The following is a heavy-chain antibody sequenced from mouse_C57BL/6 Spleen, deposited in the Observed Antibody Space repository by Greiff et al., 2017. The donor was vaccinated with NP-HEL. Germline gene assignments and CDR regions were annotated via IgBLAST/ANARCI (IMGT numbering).Heavy chain of an antibody. Sequence: EVKVEESGEGLVKPGGSLKLSCAASGFTFSSYAMSWVRQTPEKRLEWVAYISSGGDYIYYAETVKGRFTISRDNARNTLYLQMSSLKSEDTAMYYCTRDIYSNSYVYAMDYWGQGTSVTVSS. J-gene: IGHJ4*01. V-gene: IGHV5-9-1*02. CDR1: GFTFSSYA. CDR2: ISSGGDYI. D-gene: IGHD2-5*01. CDR3: TRDIYSNSYVYAMDY.